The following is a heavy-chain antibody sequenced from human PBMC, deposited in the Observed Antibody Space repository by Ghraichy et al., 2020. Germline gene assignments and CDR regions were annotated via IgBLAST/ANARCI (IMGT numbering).Heavy chain of an antibody. CDR3: GKVVSLRYFDL. V-gene: IGHV3-23*01. CDR1: GFTFSSYA. J-gene: IGHJ2*01. CDR2: TSGGGGST. Sequence: GGSLRLSCAASGFTFSSYAMTWVRQAPGKGLEWVSATSGGGGSTYYADSVKGRFTISRDNSKTTLYLQMNSLRAEDTAVFSCGKVVSLRYFDLWGRGTLVTVSS. D-gene: IGHD5/OR15-5a*01.